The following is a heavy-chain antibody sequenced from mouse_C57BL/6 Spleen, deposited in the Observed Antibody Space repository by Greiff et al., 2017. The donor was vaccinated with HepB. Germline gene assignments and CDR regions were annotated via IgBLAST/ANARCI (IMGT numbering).Heavy chain of an antibody. CDR3: ARAIYDGYYKDFDY. Sequence: EVQVVESGGGLVKPGGSLKLSCAASGFTFSSYAMSWVRQTPEKRLEWVATISDGGSYTYYPDNVKGRFTISRDNAKNNLYLQMSHLKSEDTAMYYCARAIYDGYYKDFDYWGQGTTLTVSS. J-gene: IGHJ2*01. CDR2: ISDGGSYT. D-gene: IGHD2-3*01. V-gene: IGHV5-4*01. CDR1: GFTFSSYA.